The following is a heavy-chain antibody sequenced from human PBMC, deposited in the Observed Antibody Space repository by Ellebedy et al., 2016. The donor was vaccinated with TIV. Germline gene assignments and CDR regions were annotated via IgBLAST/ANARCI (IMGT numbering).Heavy chain of an antibody. J-gene: IGHJ6*02. CDR2: IRSKAYGGTT. CDR1: GFTLGDYA. D-gene: IGHD3-9*01. CDR3: ARVSRWLVIYYYYGMDV. V-gene: IGHV3-49*04. Sequence: PGGSLRLSCTASGFTLGDYAMNWVRQAPGKGLEWVGFIRSKAYGGTTEYAASVKGRFTISRDDSKSIDYLQMNSLRAEDTAVYYCARVSRWLVIYYYYGMDVWGQGTTVTVSS.